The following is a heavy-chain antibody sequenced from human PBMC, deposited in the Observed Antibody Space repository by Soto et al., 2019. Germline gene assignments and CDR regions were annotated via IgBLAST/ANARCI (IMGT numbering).Heavy chain of an antibody. D-gene: IGHD3-3*01. CDR3: ARDRITIFGVFKYIADY. J-gene: IGHJ4*02. CDR1: GFTFSDYY. V-gene: IGHV3-11*01. CDR2: ISSSGSTI. Sequence: QVQLVESGGGLVKPGGSLRLSCAASGFTFSDYYMSWIRQAPGKGLEWVSYISSSGSTIYYEDSVKGRFTITRDNAKNPLYLQMNSLRAEDTAVYYCARDRITIFGVFKYIADYWGQGTLVTVSS.